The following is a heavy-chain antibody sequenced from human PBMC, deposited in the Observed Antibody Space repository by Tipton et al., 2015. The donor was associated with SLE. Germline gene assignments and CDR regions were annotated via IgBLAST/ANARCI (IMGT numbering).Heavy chain of an antibody. CDR1: GGSFSGYY. Sequence: TLSLTCAVYGGSFSGYYWSWIRQPPGKGLEWIGEINHSGSTNYNPSLKSRVTISVDTSKNQFSLKLSSVTAADTAVYYCARVGGIVGATDDAFDIWGQGTMVTVSS. D-gene: IGHD1-26*01. CDR2: INHSGST. V-gene: IGHV4-34*01. CDR3: ARVGGIVGATDDAFDI. J-gene: IGHJ3*02.